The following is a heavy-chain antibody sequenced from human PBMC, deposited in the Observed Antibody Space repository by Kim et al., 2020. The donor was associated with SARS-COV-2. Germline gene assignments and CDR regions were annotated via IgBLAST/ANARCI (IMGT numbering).Heavy chain of an antibody. V-gene: IGHV4-39*01. J-gene: IGHJ4*02. Sequence: PSPKGRVTISVDTSKNQFSLKLSSVTAADTAVYYCARHDSIVVVVAAIDYWGQGTLVTVSS. D-gene: IGHD2-15*01. CDR3: ARHDSIVVVVAAIDY.